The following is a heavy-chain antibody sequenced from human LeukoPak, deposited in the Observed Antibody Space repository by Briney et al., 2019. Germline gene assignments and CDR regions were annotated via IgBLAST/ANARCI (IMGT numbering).Heavy chain of an antibody. CDR1: GVSISSSNSY. J-gene: IGHJ4*02. CDR3: ARSYYYDGVDY. Sequence: SETLSLTCTVSGVSISSSNSYWGWIRQPPGKGLEWIGSIYYSGSTYYNPSLKSRVTISVDTSKNQFSLKLSSVTAADTAVYYCARSYYYDGVDYWGQGTLVTVSS. D-gene: IGHD3-22*01. V-gene: IGHV4-39*01. CDR2: IYYSGST.